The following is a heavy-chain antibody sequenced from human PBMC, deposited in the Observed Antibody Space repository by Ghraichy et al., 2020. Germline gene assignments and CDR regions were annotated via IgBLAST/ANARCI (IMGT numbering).Heavy chain of an antibody. CDR3: ARDNRHGGNWDDAFDI. CDR1: GGSISSYY. D-gene: IGHD4-23*01. Sequence: SETLSLTCTVSGGSISSYYWSWIRQRAGKGLEWIGRIYISGSTNYNPSLKSRVTMSVDTSKNQFSLKLSSVTAADTAVYYCARDNRHGGNWDDAFDISGHRTMVTVSS. V-gene: IGHV4-4*07. J-gene: IGHJ3*02. CDR2: IYISGST.